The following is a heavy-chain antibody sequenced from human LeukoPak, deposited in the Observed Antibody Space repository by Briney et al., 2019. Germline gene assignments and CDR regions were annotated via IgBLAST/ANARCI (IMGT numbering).Heavy chain of an antibody. V-gene: IGHV3-30-3*01. Sequence: QPGRSLRLSCAASGFSFSSYAMHWVRQAPGKGLEWVAVISYDGSSKYYADSVKGRFTISRDDSKTTLYLQMNSLRAEDTAVYYCARGGLAAPGPQKHFDYWGQGTLVTVSS. CDR1: GFSFSSYA. D-gene: IGHD6-13*01. CDR3: ARGGLAAPGPQKHFDY. J-gene: IGHJ4*02. CDR2: ISYDGSSK.